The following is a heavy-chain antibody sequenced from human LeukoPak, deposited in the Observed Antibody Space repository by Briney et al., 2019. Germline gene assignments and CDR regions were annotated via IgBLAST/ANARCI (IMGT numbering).Heavy chain of an antibody. CDR2: ISSSSSHI. V-gene: IGHV3-21*01. J-gene: IGHJ4*02. D-gene: IGHD2-8*02. Sequence: GGSLRLSCAASGFTFSSYTMNWVRQAPGKGLEWVSYISSSSSHIYYADLVKGRSTISRDNAKNSLYLQMNSLRAEDTAVYYCARAVPGTGFFYWGQGTLVTVSS. CDR1: GFTFSSYT. CDR3: ARAVPGTGFFY.